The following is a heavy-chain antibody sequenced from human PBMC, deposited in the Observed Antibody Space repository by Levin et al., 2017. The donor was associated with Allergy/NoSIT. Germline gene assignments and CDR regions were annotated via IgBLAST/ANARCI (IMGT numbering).Heavy chain of an antibody. V-gene: IGHV4-39*01. Sequence: GSLRLSCTVSGGSISSSSYYWGWIRQPPGKGLEWIGSIYYSGSTYYNPSLKSRVTISVDTSKNQFSLKLSSVTAADTAVYYCARHSISDIVVVPAAIAAFDIWGQGTMVTVSS. D-gene: IGHD2-2*01. CDR3: ARHSISDIVVVPAAIAAFDI. CDR2: IYYSGST. J-gene: IGHJ3*02. CDR1: GGSISSSSYY.